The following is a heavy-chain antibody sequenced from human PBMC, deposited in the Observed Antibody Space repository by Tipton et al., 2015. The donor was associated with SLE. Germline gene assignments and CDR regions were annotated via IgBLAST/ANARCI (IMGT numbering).Heavy chain of an antibody. CDR1: GDSFSNYY. CDR2: FYSGGPA. Sequence: TLSLTCIVSGDSFSNYYWSWVRQSPGQGLEWLGYFYSGGPAAYNPSLRGRVTISVDTSKNQFSLELHSVTAADTAVYYCARYPMLRGAVDYWGQGTLVIVSS. CDR3: ARYPMLRGAVDY. J-gene: IGHJ4*02. D-gene: IGHD3-10*01. V-gene: IGHV4-4*09.